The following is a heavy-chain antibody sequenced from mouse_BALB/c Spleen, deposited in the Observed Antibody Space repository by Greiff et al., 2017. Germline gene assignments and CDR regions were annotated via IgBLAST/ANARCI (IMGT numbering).Heavy chain of an antibody. CDR3: TRDYGSSYDYAMDY. V-gene: IGHV6-6*02. CDR1: GFTFSNYW. Sequence: EVKLMESGGGLVQPGGSMKLSCVASGFTFSNYWMNWVRQSPEKGLEWVAEIRLKSNNYATHYAESVKGRFTISRDDSKSSVYLQMNNLRAEDTGIYYCTRDYGSSYDYAMDYWGQGTSVTVSS. J-gene: IGHJ4*01. CDR2: IRLKSNNYAT. D-gene: IGHD1-1*01.